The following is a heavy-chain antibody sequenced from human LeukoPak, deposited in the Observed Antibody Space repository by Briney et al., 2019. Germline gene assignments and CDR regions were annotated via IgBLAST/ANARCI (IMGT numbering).Heavy chain of an antibody. CDR2: ISGSGDNT. J-gene: IGHJ4*02. V-gene: IGHV3-23*01. D-gene: IGHD3-22*01. Sequence: GGSLRLSCAASGFTFSSYAMSWVRQAPGKGLEWVSGISGSGDNTYYADSVKARFTISRDNSKNTLYVQVNSLGTEDTAAYYCAKGSYYDSSGSFYFDYWGQGTLVTVSS. CDR3: AKGSYYDSSGSFYFDY. CDR1: GFTFSSYA.